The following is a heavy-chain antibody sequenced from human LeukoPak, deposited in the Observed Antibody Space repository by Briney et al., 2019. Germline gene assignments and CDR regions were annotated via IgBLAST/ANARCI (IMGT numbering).Heavy chain of an antibody. CDR1: GGSISSYY. D-gene: IGHD2-2*01. J-gene: IGHJ4*02. Sequence: SETLSLTCTVSGGSISSYYWSWIRQPPGKGLEWIGEINHSGSTNYNPSLKSRVTISVDTSKNQFSLKLSSVTAADTAVYYCARAEIVVVPAATKYFDYWGQGTLVTVSS. V-gene: IGHV4-34*01. CDR2: INHSGST. CDR3: ARAEIVVVPAATKYFDY.